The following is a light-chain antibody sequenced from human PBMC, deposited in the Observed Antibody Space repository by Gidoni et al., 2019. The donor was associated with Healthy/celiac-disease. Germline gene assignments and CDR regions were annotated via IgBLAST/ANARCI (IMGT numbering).Light chain of an antibody. J-gene: IGKJ3*01. CDR2: GAS. CDR1: QSVNSH. CDR3: QQYNNWPFT. V-gene: IGKV3-15*01. Sequence: EIVLTQSPATLSVSAGERATLSCRASQSVNSHLAGYQQKPGQAPRLLIYGASTRATGIPARFSGSGSGTEFTLTISSLQSEDFAVYYCQQYNNWPFTFGPGTKVDIK.